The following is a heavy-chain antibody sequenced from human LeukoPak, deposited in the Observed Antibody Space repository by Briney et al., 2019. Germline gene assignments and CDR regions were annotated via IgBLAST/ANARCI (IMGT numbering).Heavy chain of an antibody. J-gene: IGHJ5*02. Sequence: PGGSLRLSCAASGFTFSSYAMSWVRQAPGKRLEWVSAISGSGGSTYYADSVKGRFTISRDNSKNTLYLQMNSLRAEDTAVYYCAKWALPLYYDCVWGSHRSSNWFDPWDQGTLVTVSS. CDR1: GFTFSSYA. CDR3: AKWALPLYYDCVWGSHRSSNWFDP. D-gene: IGHD3-16*02. V-gene: IGHV3-23*01. CDR2: ISGSGGST.